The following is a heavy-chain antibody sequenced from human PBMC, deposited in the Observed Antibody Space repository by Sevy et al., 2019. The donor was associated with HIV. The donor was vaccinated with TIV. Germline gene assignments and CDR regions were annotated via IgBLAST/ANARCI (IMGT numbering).Heavy chain of an antibody. V-gene: IGHV1-69*13. Sequence: APVKVSCKASGGTFSSYAISWVRQAPGQGLEWMGGIIPIFRTANYAQKFQGRVTITADESTSTAYMELSSLRSEDTAVCYCARGEELITILGLVTYGMDVWGQGTMVTVSS. CDR3: ARGEELITILGLVTYGMDV. CDR2: IIPIFRTA. CDR1: GGTFSSYA. J-gene: IGHJ6*02. D-gene: IGHD3-3*01.